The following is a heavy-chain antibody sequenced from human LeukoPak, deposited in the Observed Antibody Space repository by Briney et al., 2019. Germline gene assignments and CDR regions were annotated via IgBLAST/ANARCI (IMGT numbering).Heavy chain of an antibody. D-gene: IGHD2-15*01. V-gene: IGHV3-23*01. CDR3: ARGWWTSHYMHV. Sequence: SGGSLRLSCAASGFTFSSYAMSWVRQAPGKRLEGGSAISGRAGSTYYADSVRGRFTISRDNSKHSLYLQMNSLRAEDTAVYYCARGWWTSHYMHVWPKGPTVTVSS. J-gene: IGHJ6*03. CDR1: GFTFSSYA. CDR2: ISGRAGST.